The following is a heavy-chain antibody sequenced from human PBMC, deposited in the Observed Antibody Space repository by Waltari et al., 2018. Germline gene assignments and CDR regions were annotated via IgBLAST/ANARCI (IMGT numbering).Heavy chain of an antibody. V-gene: IGHV3-48*03. CDR2: ISNSGSTT. CDR1: GFTFSNYD. CDR3: ARPSTEYYYYYYYMDV. Sequence: EVQVVESGGGLVQPGGSLRLSCVASGFTFSNYDMNRVRQASGKGLEWVSYISNSGSTTYYADSVKSRFTISRDNAKNSMYLEMDSLRAEDTAVYYCARPSTEYYYYYYYMDVWGKGTTVTVS. J-gene: IGHJ6*03.